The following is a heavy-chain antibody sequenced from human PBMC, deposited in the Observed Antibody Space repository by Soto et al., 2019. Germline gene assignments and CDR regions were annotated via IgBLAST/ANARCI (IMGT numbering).Heavy chain of an antibody. CDR1: VFTFSSYG. CDR3: ARTAHCSGGSCYRTPPDY. V-gene: IGHV3-30*03. J-gene: IGHJ4*02. Sequence: GGSLRLSCAASVFTFSSYGMHWVRQAPGKGLEWVAVISYDGTNKYYADSVKGRFTISRDNSKNTLYLQMSSLRSEDTAVYYCARTAHCSGGSCYRTPPDYWGQGTLVTVSS. CDR2: ISYDGTNK. D-gene: IGHD2-15*01.